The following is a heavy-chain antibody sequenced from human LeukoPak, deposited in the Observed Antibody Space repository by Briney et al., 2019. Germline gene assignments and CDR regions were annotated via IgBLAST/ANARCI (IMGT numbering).Heavy chain of an antibody. CDR1: GYTFTSYY. J-gene: IGHJ4*02. V-gene: IGHV1-2*02. D-gene: IGHD2-2*02. CDR3: ARGGVEVVPAAIGNY. Sequence: GASVKVSCKASGYTFTSYYMHWVRQAPGQGLEWMGWINPNSGGTNYAQKFQGRVTMTRDTSISTAYMELSRLRSDDTAVYYCARGGVEVVPAAIGNYWGQGTLVTVSS. CDR2: INPNSGGT.